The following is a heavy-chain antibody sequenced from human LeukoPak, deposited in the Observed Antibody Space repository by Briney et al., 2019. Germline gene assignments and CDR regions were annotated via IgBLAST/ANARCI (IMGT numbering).Heavy chain of an antibody. Sequence: ASVKVSCKASGYTFTSYGISWARQAPGQGLEWMGGIIPIFGTANYAQKFQGRVTITADESTSTAYMELSSLRSEDTAVYYCARIRSMSLLHLDAFDIWGQGTMVTVSS. J-gene: IGHJ3*02. V-gene: IGHV1-69*13. CDR1: GYTFTSYG. CDR3: ARIRSMSLLHLDAFDI. D-gene: IGHD2-21*01. CDR2: IIPIFGTA.